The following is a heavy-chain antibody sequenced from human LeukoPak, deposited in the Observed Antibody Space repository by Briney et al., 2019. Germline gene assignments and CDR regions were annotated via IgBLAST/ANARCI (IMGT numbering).Heavy chain of an antibody. CDR3: AKSRTLITMVRGVITSPFDY. D-gene: IGHD3-10*01. CDR1: GFTFSSYW. Sequence: GGSLRLSCAASGFTFSSYWMSWVRQAPGKGLEWVAVISYDGSNKYYADSVKGRFTISRDNSKNTLYLQMNSLRAEDTAVYYCAKSRTLITMVRGVITSPFDYWGQGTLVTVSS. J-gene: IGHJ4*02. V-gene: IGHV3-30*18. CDR2: ISYDGSNK.